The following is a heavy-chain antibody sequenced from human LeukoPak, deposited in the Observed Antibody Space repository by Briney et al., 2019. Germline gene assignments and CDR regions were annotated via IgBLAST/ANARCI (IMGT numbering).Heavy chain of an antibody. Sequence: ASVKVSRKSSGYTFTSCGISWVRQAPGPGLEWMGWISAYNSDTNSAQTLQGRVTMTTDTATTTAYLELRSLRAVDTSVYYCPRVPIFAVVNHYFYYWGQGTLVTVPS. D-gene: IGHD3-3*01. V-gene: IGHV1-18*01. CDR3: PRVPIFAVVNHYFYY. CDR2: ISAYNSDT. CDR1: GYTFTSCG. J-gene: IGHJ4*02.